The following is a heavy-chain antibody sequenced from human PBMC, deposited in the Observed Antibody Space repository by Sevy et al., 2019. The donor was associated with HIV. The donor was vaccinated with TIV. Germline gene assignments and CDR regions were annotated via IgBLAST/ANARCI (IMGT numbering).Heavy chain of an antibody. D-gene: IGHD3-10*01. CDR1: GGTFSSYA. CDR3: ATYYGSGSYYKGSGAFDI. Sequence: ASVKVSCKASGGTFSSYAISWVRQAPGQGLEWMGGIIPIFGTANYAQKFQGRATITADKSTSTAYMELSSLRSEDTAVYYCATYYGSGSYYKGSGAFDIWGQGTMVTVSS. J-gene: IGHJ3*02. CDR2: IIPIFGTA. V-gene: IGHV1-69*06.